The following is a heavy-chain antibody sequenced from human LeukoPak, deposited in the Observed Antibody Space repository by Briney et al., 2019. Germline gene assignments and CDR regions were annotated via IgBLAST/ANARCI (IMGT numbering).Heavy chain of an antibody. CDR1: GGSISSYY. Sequence: PSETLSLTCTVSGGSISSYYWSWIRQPPGKGLEWIGYIYYSGSTNYNPSLKSRVTISVDTSKNQFSLKLSSVTAADTAVYYCARTDYGDLIDYWGQGTLVTVSS. CDR2: IYYSGST. D-gene: IGHD4-17*01. CDR3: ARTDYGDLIDY. V-gene: IGHV4-59*01. J-gene: IGHJ4*02.